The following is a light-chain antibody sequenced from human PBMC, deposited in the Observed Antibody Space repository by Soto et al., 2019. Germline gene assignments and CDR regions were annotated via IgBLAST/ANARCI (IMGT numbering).Light chain of an antibody. CDR1: QSVSSY. Sequence: SPATLSLSPGERATLSCRASQSVSSYLAWYQQKPGQAPRLLIYDASNRATGIPARFSGSGSGTDFTLTISSLEPEDFAVYYCQLLSKRLPISFGQWARLQIK. V-gene: IGKV3-11*01. CDR3: QLLSKRLPIS. CDR2: DAS. J-gene: IGKJ5*01.